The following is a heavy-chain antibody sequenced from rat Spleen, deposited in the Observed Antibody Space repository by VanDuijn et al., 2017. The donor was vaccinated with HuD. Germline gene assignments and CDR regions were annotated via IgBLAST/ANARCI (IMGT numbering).Heavy chain of an antibody. D-gene: IGHD4-3*01. Sequence: EVKLLESGGGLVQPGGSMRLSCAASGFTFTDFYMNWIRQPAGKAPEWLGFIRNKANGYTTEYNPSVKGRFTISRDNTQNMLYLQMNTLRAEDTATYYCARRNSGYVMDAWGQGASVTVSS. CDR3: ARRNSGYVMDA. V-gene: IGHV7-7*01. CDR2: IRNKANGYTT. J-gene: IGHJ4*01. CDR1: GFTFTDFY.